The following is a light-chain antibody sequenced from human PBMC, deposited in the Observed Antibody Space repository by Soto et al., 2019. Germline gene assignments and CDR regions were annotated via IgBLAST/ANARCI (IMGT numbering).Light chain of an antibody. CDR1: SRDIGAYNL. CDR3: STYTSRSTLV. Sequence: QSVLTQPASVSGSPGQSITISCSGTSRDIGAYNLVSWYQQPPDKAPKLLIYEVRNRPSGISYRFSGSKSGTTASLTISSLLPEDEADYYCSTYTSRSTLVFGAGTKLTVL. CDR2: EVR. V-gene: IGLV2-14*01. J-gene: IGLJ2*01.